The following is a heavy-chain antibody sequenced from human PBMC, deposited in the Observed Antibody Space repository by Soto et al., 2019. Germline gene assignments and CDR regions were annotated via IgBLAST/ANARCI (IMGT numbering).Heavy chain of an antibody. Sequence: GGSLRLSCAVSVFSFGNYWMIWVRQAPGKGLEWLASIKEDGSERYYLDSVKGRFTISRDNAKDSLSLQMNSLRGEDTAFYYCARDVGPVTIFGEALSGYFDFWGQGTLVTVSS. J-gene: IGHJ4*02. CDR3: ARDVGPVTIFGEALSGYFDF. D-gene: IGHD3-3*01. CDR1: VFSFGNYW. V-gene: IGHV3-7*03. CDR2: IKEDGSER.